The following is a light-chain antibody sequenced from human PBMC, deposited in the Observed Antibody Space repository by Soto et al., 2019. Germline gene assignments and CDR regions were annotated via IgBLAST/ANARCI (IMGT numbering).Light chain of an antibody. CDR1: SSDVGGYNY. CDR3: SSYTRSSTLV. Sequence: QSVLTQPASVSGSPGQSITISCTGTSSDVGGYNYVSWYQQHPGKAPKIMIYEVSNRPSGVSNRFSGSKSGNTASLTISGFQAEDEADYYCSSYTRSSTLVFGGGTQLTVL. J-gene: IGLJ2*01. V-gene: IGLV2-14*01. CDR2: EVS.